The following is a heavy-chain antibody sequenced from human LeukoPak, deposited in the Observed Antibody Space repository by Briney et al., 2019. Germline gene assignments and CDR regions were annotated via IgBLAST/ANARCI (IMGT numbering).Heavy chain of an antibody. V-gene: IGHV3-15*01. CDR2: IKSKTDGETT. D-gene: IGHD6-19*01. J-gene: IGHJ4*02. Sequence: GGSLRLSCVDSGFTFTNAWMSWVRQAPGKGLEWIGRIKSKTDGETTNYAEPVRGRFTISRDDSKSAVYLQMNSLKIEDTAVYYCAKSGFYNSGWYRYFDYWGQGTLVTVSS. CDR3: AKSGFYNSGWYRYFDY. CDR1: GFTFTNAW.